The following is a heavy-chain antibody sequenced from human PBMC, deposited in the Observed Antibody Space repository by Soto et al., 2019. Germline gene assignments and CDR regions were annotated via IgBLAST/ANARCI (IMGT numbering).Heavy chain of an antibody. CDR1: GGSISSSSYY. V-gene: IGHV4-39*01. Sequence: QLQLQESGPGLVKPSETLSLTCTVSGGSISSSSYYWGWSRQPPGKGLEWIGSIYYSGSTYYNPSLKSRVTISVDTSKNQYSLKLSSVTAADTAVYYCARHRRLLPFTCFDYWGQGTLVTVSS. CDR2: IYYSGST. D-gene: IGHD3-22*01. J-gene: IGHJ4*02. CDR3: ARHRRLLPFTCFDY.